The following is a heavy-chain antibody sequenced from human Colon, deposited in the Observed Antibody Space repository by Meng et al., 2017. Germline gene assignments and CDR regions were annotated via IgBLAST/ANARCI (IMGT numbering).Heavy chain of an antibody. CDR1: GFTFSSYW. D-gene: IGHD5-24*01. J-gene: IGHJ4*02. CDR3: ARGRRDGYNLDY. Sequence: QLVGSGGGLVQPGVSLRLSCAASGFTFSSYWMHWVRQAPGKGLVWVSRINRDGSSTSYADSVKGRFTISRDDAKNTLYLQMNSLRAEDTAVYYCARGRRDGYNLDYWGQGTLVTVSS. CDR2: INRDGSST. V-gene: IGHV3-74*01.